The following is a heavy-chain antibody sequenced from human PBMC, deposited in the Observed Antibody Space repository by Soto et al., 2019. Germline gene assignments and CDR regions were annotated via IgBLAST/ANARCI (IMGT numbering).Heavy chain of an antibody. D-gene: IGHD2-2*01. Sequence: QVQLVESGGGVVQPGRSLRLSCAASGFTFSSYGMHWVRQAPGKGLEWVAVISYDGSNKYYADSVKGRFTISRDNSKNTLYLQMNSLRAEDTAVYYCAKAYDYGMDVWAKGPRSPSP. CDR2: ISYDGSNK. J-gene: IGHJ6*02. CDR3: AKAYDYGMDV. V-gene: IGHV3-30*18. CDR1: GFTFSSYG.